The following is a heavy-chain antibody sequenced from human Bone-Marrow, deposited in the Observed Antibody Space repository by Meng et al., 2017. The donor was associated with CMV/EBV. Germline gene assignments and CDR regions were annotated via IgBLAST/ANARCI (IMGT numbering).Heavy chain of an antibody. D-gene: IGHD5-12*01. CDR1: GFTFSSYW. V-gene: IGHV3-7*03. CDR3: AKDYSAYDIGVDAFDI. Sequence: GESLKISCAASGFTFSSYWMSWVRQAPGKGLEWVANIKQDGSEKYYVDSVKGRFTISRDNAKNSLHLQMNSLRAEDTALYYCAKDYSAYDIGVDAFDIWGQGTMVTVSS. J-gene: IGHJ3*02. CDR2: IKQDGSEK.